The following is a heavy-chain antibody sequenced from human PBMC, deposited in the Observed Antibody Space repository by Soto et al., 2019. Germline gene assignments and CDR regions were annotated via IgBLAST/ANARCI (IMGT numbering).Heavy chain of an antibody. D-gene: IGHD6-19*01. CDR1: GGSIIGTTYY. V-gene: IGHV4-39*01. CDR3: EIQTFVGSSAWGGDY. J-gene: IGHJ4*02. CDR2: IYYSGGT. Sequence: QVQLQESGPGLVKPSETLSLTSTVSGGSIIGTTYYWGWIRQPPGKGREWIATIYYSGGTYYNPSIKGQAPISVDRSKNQFSLKLSSVTAAHTALYFCEIQTFVGSSAWGGDYWGQGTLVTVSS.